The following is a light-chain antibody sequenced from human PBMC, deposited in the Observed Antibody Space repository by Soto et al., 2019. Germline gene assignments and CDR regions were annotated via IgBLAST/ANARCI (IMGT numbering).Light chain of an antibody. J-gene: IGLJ1*01. CDR3: SSYSTTSTLV. V-gene: IGLV2-14*03. Sequence: LTQPASVSGSPGQSITISCTGAISDVGGYNYVSWYQHHPGKSPQLMIYDVSNRPSGVSNRFSGSKSGNTASLTISGLQAEDEADYYCSSYSTTSTLVFGTGTKVTVL. CDR2: DVS. CDR1: ISDVGGYNY.